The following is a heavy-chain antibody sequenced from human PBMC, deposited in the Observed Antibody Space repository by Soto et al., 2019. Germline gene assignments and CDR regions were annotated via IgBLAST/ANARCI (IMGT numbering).Heavy chain of an antibody. Sequence: GGSLRLSCAASGFIFNEYGMHWVRQAPGKGLEWVAVIWYDGSNKYYADSVKGRFTFSGDNSKNTMSLQMNSLRVEDTAIYYCARWGCSGSNCNLNQRSFDLWGQGTLDTVSS. D-gene: IGHD2-15*01. CDR2: IWYDGSNK. CDR3: ARWGCSGSNCNLNQRSFDL. V-gene: IGHV3-33*01. CDR1: GFIFNEYG. J-gene: IGHJ4*02.